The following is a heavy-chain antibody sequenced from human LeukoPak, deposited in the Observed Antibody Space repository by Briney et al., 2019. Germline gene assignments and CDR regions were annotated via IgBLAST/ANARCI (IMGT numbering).Heavy chain of an antibody. D-gene: IGHD3-10*01. V-gene: IGHV1-18*01. J-gene: IGHJ4*02. CDR2: ISAYNGNT. CDR3: ARARRVPSTSITMVRASWHYYFDY. Sequence: ASVKVSCKASGYTFTSYGISWVRQAPGQGLGWMGWISAYNGNTNYAQKFQGRVTMTRDTSISTAYMELSRLRSDDTAVYYCARARRVPSTSITMVRASWHYYFDYWGQGTLVTVSS. CDR1: GYTFTSYG.